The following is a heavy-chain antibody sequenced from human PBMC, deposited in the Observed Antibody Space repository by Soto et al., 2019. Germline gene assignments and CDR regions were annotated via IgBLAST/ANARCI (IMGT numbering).Heavy chain of an antibody. CDR3: ARDGYDGSGSPYPAY. V-gene: IGHV4-38-2*02. CDR1: GEYISNGYY. D-gene: IGHD3-10*01. CDR2: IFHSGTT. J-gene: IGHJ4*02. Sequence: SETLSLTCAVSGEYISNGYYWAWIRQPPGKWLEWIGSIFHSGTTYYNPSIKSRVTIAVDTSKNQFSLKLSSVTAADSAVYYCARDGYDGSGSPYPAYWGPGTQVTVSS.